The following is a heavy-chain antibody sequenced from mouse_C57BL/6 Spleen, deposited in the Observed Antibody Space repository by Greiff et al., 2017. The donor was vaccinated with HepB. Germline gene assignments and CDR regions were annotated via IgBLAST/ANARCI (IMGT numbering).Heavy chain of an antibody. J-gene: IGHJ4*01. D-gene: IGHD3-1*01. CDR1: GYTFTSYG. CDR3: ARRAEYYAMDY. V-gene: IGHV1-81*01. Sequence: VKLVESGAELARPGASVKLSCKASGYTFTSYGISWVKQRTGQGLEWIGEIYPRSGNTYYNEKFKGKATLTADKSSSTAYMELRSLTSEDSAVYFCARRAEYYAMDYWGQGTSVTVSS. CDR2: IYPRSGNT.